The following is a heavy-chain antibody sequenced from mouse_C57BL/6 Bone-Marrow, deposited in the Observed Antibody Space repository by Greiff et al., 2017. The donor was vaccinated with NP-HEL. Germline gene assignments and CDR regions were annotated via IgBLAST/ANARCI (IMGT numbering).Heavy chain of an antibody. J-gene: IGHJ1*03. CDR1: GYTFTGYW. Sequence: QVQLKQSGAELMKPGASVKLSCKATGYTFTGYWIEWVKQRPGHGLEWIGEILPGSGSTNYIEKFKGKATFTADTSSNTAYMQLSSLTTEDSAIYYCARRWDLDYYGSSLRYWYFDVWGTGTTVTVSS. CDR3: ARRWDLDYYGSSLRYWYFDV. CDR2: ILPGSGST. V-gene: IGHV1-9*01. D-gene: IGHD1-1*01.